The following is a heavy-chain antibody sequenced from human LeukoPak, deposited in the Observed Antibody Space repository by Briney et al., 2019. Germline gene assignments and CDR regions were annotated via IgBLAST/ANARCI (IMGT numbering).Heavy chain of an antibody. J-gene: IGHJ5*02. CDR3: AKGAHPLDIVVVPAVTP. D-gene: IGHD2-2*03. CDR2: IRYDGSNK. CDR1: GFTFSSYG. V-gene: IGHV3-30*02. Sequence: GGSLRLSCAASGFTFSSYGVHWVRQAPGKGLEWVAFIRYDGSNKYYADSVKGRFTISRDNSKNTLYLQMNSPRAEDTAVYYCAKGAHPLDIVVVPAVTPWGQGTLVTVSS.